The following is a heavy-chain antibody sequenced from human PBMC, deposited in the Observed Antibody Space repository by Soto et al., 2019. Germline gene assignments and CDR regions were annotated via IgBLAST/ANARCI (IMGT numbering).Heavy chain of an antibody. CDR1: GFTFSSYW. CDR2: INSDGSST. J-gene: IGHJ4*02. Sequence: GGSLRLSCAASGFTFSSYWMHWVRQAPGKGLVWVSRINSDGSSTSYADSVKSRFTISRDNAKNTLYLQMNSLRAEDTAVYYCARDFGSGWYVPFDYWGQGTLVTVSS. D-gene: IGHD6-19*01. V-gene: IGHV3-74*01. CDR3: ARDFGSGWYVPFDY.